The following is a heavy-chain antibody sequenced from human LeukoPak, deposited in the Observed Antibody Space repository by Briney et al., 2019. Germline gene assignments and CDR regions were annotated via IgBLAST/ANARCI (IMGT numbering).Heavy chain of an antibody. CDR3: ALPALYYYYGLDV. CDR2: IREDGSER. D-gene: IGHD1-14*01. V-gene: IGHV3-7*03. J-gene: IGHJ6*04. CDR1: GFTFSSYW. Sequence: PGGSLRLSCAASGFTFSSYWMSWVRQAPGKGLQWVANIREDGSERYYVDSVKGRFTISRDTAKNSLYLQMNSLRAEDTALYYCALPALYYYYGLDVWGKGTTVTVSS.